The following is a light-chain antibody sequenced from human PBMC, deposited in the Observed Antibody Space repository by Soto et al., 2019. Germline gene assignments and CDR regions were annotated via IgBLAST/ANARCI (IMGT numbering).Light chain of an antibody. CDR1: QRIGTY. V-gene: IGKV3-11*01. CDR3: QQRSDWTRT. J-gene: IGKJ1*01. Sequence: EIVLTQSPATLFLYPGERATLSCRASQRIGTYLAWSQQKPDQAPRLLIYHASNRATGIPARFSGSGSGTDFTLTISSLEPEDFAVYYCQQRSDWTRTFGQGTKVEVK. CDR2: HAS.